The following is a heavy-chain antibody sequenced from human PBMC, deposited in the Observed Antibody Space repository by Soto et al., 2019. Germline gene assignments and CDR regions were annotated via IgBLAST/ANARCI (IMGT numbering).Heavy chain of an antibody. J-gene: IGHJ6*02. CDR2: ISYDGSNK. Sequence: GESLKISCAASGFTFSSYAMHWVRQAPGKGLEWVAVISYDGSNKYYADSVKGRFTISRDNSKNTLYLQMNSLRAEDTAVYYCARDRAIFRVVIIACGMDVWGQGTTVTVSS. CDR1: GFTFSSYA. CDR3: ARDRAIFRVVIIACGMDV. V-gene: IGHV3-30-3*01. D-gene: IGHD3-3*01.